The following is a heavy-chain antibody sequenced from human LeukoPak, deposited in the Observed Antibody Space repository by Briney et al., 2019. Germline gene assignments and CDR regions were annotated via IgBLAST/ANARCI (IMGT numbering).Heavy chain of an antibody. CDR2: IYYSGST. J-gene: IGHJ4*02. CDR3: ARPSAVAVYDY. Sequence: SETLSLTCTVSGGSINSSSYYWGWIRQPPGKGLEWIGSIYYSGSTYYNPSLKSRVTISVDTSKNQFSLKLSSVTAADTAVYYCARPSAVAVYDYWGQGTLVTVSS. D-gene: IGHD6-19*01. V-gene: IGHV4-39*01. CDR1: GGSINSSSYY.